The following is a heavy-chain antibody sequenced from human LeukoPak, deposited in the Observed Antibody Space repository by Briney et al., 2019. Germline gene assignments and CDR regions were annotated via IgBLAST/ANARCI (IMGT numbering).Heavy chain of an antibody. J-gene: IGHJ4*02. V-gene: IGHV3-23*01. CDR1: GFGFSTQR. CDR2: TVGGGDGT. Sequence: GGSLRLSCVASGFGFSTQRMHWVRQAPGKGLEWVAVTVGGGDGTYYADSVKGRFTISRDNSNNTLYLQMNSLRAEDTAVYYCAKLTTSWGQGTLVTVSS. CDR3: AKLTTS. D-gene: IGHD4-11*01.